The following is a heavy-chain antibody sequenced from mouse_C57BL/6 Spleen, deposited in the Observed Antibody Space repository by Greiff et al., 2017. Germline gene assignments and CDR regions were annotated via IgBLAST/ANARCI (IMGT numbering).Heavy chain of an antibody. CDR2: IRHTANGYTT. D-gene: IGHD5-1*01. V-gene: IGHV7-3*01. CDR1: GFTFTDYY. J-gene: IGHJ4*01. CDR3: ARTVPYAMDY. Sequence: EVHLVESGGGLVQPGGSLSLSCAASGFTFTDYYMSWVRQPPGQALEWLGFIRHTANGYTTKYSASVKDRFTISRDTSQSISYRQMNALRAEDSSTYCDARTVPYAMDYWGQGTSVTVSS.